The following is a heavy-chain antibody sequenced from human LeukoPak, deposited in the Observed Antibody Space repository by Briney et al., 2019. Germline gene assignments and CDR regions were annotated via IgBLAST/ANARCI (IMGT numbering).Heavy chain of an antibody. D-gene: IGHD6-19*01. CDR3: ASGASSGWYYFDY. V-gene: IGHV3-30*03. CDR2: ISSDGSNQ. CDR1: GFTFSSYG. J-gene: IGHJ4*02. Sequence: GGSLRLSGAASGFTFSSYGMHWVRQAPGKGLEWVAVISSDGSNQDYGDSVKGRLTISRDNSKNTLYLQMNSLRPDDTAVYYCASGASSGWYYFDYWGQGTLVTVSS.